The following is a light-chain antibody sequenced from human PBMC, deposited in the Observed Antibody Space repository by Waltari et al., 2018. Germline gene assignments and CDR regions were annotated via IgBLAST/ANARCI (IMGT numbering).Light chain of an antibody. Sequence: QSALTQPRSVSGSPGQSVTISCAGTSSDVGGYKYVSWYQQHPGKAPKLMVSDVTQRPSGVPGRFSGSKSGTPASLTSSGLQAEDEAEYYCCSYAGGSYVFGTGTKVTVL. CDR3: CSYAGGSYV. V-gene: IGLV2-11*01. CDR2: DVT. J-gene: IGLJ1*01. CDR1: SSDVGGYKY.